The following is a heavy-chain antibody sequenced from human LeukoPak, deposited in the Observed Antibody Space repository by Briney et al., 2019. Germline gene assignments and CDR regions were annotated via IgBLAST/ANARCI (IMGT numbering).Heavy chain of an antibody. V-gene: IGHV3-64D*09. D-gene: IGHD6-19*01. CDR2: ISSNGGST. J-gene: IGHJ4*02. CDR3: VKANGWYYFDY. Sequence: GGSLRLSCSASGFTLSSYAMHWARQAPGKGLEYVSAISSNGGSTYYADSVKGRFTISRDNSKNTLYLQMSSLRAEDTAVYYCVKANGWYYFDYWGQGTLVTVSS. CDR1: GFTLSSYA.